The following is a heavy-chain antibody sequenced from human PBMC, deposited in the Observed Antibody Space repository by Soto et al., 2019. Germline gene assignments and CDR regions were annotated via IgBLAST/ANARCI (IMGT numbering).Heavy chain of an antibody. J-gene: IGHJ4*02. CDR2: IWYDGSRR. D-gene: IGHD5-12*01. Sequence: PGGSLRLSCAASGFTFGTHAMHWVRQAPGKGLDWVALIWYDGSRRYYADSEKGRFTISRDNSKNTLYLEMNSLRAEDTAVYYCARDSGGYTTNLDYWGQGTLVTVSS. V-gene: IGHV3-33*01. CDR1: GFTFGTHA. CDR3: ARDSGGYTTNLDY.